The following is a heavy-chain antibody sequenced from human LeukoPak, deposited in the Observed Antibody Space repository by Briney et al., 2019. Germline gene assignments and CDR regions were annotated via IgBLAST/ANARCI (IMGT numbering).Heavy chain of an antibody. CDR3: ASTRSGGIAGTGNWFDP. CDR1: GGTFSSYA. Sequence: SVKVSCKASGGTFSSYAISWVRQAAGQGLEWRGGIIPIFGTANYAQKFQGRVTITADESTSTAYMELSSLRSEDTAVYYCASTRSGGIAGTGNWFDPWGQGTLVTVSS. V-gene: IGHV1-69*01. D-gene: IGHD6-13*01. J-gene: IGHJ5*02. CDR2: IIPIFGTA.